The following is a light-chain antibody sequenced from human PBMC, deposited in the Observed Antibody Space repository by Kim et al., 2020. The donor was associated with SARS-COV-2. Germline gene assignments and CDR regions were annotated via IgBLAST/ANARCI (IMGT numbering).Light chain of an antibody. J-gene: IGKJ1*01. CDR3: QQYDDWPPWT. V-gene: IGKV3-15*01. CDR2: GAS. CDR1: QSVSDN. Sequence: LGERATLACRASQSVSDNLAWYQQKPGQAPRLLIYGASTRATGIPARFSGSGSGTEFTLTISSLQSEDSAVYYCQQYDDWPPWTFGQGTKVDIK.